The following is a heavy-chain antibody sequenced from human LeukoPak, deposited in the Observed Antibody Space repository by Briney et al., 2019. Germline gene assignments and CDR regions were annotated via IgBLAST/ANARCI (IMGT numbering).Heavy chain of an antibody. CDR1: GGSISGYY. J-gene: IGHJ4*02. Sequence: SETLSLTCTVSGGSISGYYWSWIRQPPGKGLEWVGYISYSGNTNYNPSLKSRVTISLDTSKNHLSLTLTSVVAADTAIYYCMRRDTGWNYSDYWGQGILVTVSS. D-gene: IGHD6-19*01. CDR3: MRRDTGWNYSDY. V-gene: IGHV4-59*08. CDR2: ISYSGNT.